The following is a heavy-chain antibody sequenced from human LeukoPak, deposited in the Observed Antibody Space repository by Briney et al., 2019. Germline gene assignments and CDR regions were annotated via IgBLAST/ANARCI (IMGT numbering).Heavy chain of an antibody. D-gene: IGHD1-26*01. CDR3: ARDEAGATKDY. Sequence: ASVKVSCKASGYTFTSYGITWVRQAPGQGLEWMGWISGYNGNTHYSQNLQGRVTMTTHTSTSTAYMELRSLRSDDTAVYYCARDEAGATKDYWGQGTLATVSS. V-gene: IGHV1-18*01. J-gene: IGHJ4*02. CDR2: ISGYNGNT. CDR1: GYTFTSYG.